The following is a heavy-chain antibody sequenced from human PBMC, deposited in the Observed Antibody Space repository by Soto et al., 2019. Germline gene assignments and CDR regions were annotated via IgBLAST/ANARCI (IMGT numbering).Heavy chain of an antibody. V-gene: IGHV1-24*01. CDR3: ATVGRPIVVVVAARVDDAFDI. CDR1: GYTLTELS. J-gene: IGHJ3*02. CDR2: FDPEDGET. D-gene: IGHD2-15*01. Sequence: ASVKVSRTVSGYTLTELSMHCVRQAPGKGLEWMGGFDPEDGETIYAQKFQGRVTMTEDTSTDTAYMELSSLRSEDTAVYYCATVGRPIVVVVAARVDDAFDIWGQGTMVTVSS.